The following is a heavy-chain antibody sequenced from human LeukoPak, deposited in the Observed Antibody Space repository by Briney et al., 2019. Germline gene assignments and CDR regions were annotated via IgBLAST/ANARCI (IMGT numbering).Heavy chain of an antibody. CDR2: ISSSSSYI. Sequence: GGSLRLSCAASGFTFSSYSMNWVRQAPGKGLEWVSSISSSSSYIYYADSVKGRFTISRDNAKNSLYLQMNSLRAEDTAVYYCAGGLTYYDFWSGYCLDYWGQGTLVTVSS. V-gene: IGHV3-21*01. CDR3: AGGLTYYDFWSGYCLDY. J-gene: IGHJ4*02. D-gene: IGHD3-3*01. CDR1: GFTFSSYS.